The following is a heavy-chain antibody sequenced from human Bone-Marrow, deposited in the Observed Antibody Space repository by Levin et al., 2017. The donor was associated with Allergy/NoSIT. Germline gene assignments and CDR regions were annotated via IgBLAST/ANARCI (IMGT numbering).Heavy chain of an antibody. CDR2: IDYTNTYI. Sequence: PGGSLRLSCAASGFTFSTYGFIWVRQAPGKGLEWVSSIDYTNTYIYYIDSVKGRFSISRDNAKNSLFLQMSSLRAEDSAVYYCARESNSPDYFYGMDVWGQGTTVTVSS. CDR3: ARESNSPDYFYGMDV. V-gene: IGHV3-21*01. J-gene: IGHJ6*02. D-gene: IGHD4-23*01. CDR1: GFTFSTYG.